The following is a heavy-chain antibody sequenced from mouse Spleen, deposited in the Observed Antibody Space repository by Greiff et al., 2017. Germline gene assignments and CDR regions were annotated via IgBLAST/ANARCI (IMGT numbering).Heavy chain of an antibody. CDR2: IYPGGGYT. J-gene: IGHJ4*01. CDR1: GYTFTNYW. CDR3: ARERYDGYYGAMDY. V-gene: IGHV1-63*01. D-gene: IGHD2-3*01. Sequence: QVQLQQSGAELVRPGTSVKMSCKASGYTFTNYWIGWAKQRPGHGLEWIGDIYPGGGYTNYNEKFKGKATLTADKSSSTAYMQFSSLTSEDSAIYYCARERYDGYYGAMDYWGQGTSVTVSS.